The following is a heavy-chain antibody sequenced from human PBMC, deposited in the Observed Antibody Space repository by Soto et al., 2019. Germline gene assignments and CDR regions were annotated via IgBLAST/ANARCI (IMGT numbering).Heavy chain of an antibody. D-gene: IGHD6-19*01. CDR1: GYTFTGYY. CDR2: INPNSGGT. Sequence: ASVKVSCKASGYTFTGYYMHWVRQAPGQGLEWMGWINPNSGGTNYAQKFQGWVTMTRDTSISTAYMELSRLRSDDTAVYYCARDRSRHMGAVAGLSGIDAFDIWGQGTMVTVSS. CDR3: ARDRSRHMGAVAGLSGIDAFDI. J-gene: IGHJ3*02. V-gene: IGHV1-2*04.